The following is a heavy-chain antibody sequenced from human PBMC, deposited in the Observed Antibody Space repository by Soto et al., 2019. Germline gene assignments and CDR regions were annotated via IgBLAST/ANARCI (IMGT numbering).Heavy chain of an antibody. CDR2: INEDESNT. D-gene: IGHD3-3*01. V-gene: IGHV3-74*01. CDR3: ARGLFLDY. J-gene: IGHJ4*02. CDR1: GFTFSNYW. Sequence: HPGGSLRLSCATSGFTFSNYWMHWVRQAPGKGPVWVSRINEDESNTNYADSVKGRFTISRDNAKNTLYLQMNSLRAEDTAVYYCARGLFLDYWGQGTRVTVPQ.